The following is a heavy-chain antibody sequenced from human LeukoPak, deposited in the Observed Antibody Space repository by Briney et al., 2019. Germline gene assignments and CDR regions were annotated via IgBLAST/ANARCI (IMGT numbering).Heavy chain of an antibody. CDR1: GYTFTSYG. V-gene: IGHV1-2*04. CDR2: INPNSGGT. D-gene: IGHD3-10*01. CDR3: ARLMVRGVIDY. J-gene: IGHJ4*02. Sequence: ASVKVSCKASGYTFTSYGISWVRQAPGQGLEWMGWINPNSGGTNYAQKFQGWVTMTRDTSISTAYMELSKLRSDDTAVYYCARLMVRGVIDYWGQGTLVTVSS.